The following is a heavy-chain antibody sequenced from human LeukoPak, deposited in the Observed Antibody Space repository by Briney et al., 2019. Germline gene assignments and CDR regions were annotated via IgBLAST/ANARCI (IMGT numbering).Heavy chain of an antibody. V-gene: IGHV3-30*18. CDR3: AKDHPPYGDYYYGMDV. D-gene: IGHD4-17*01. CDR1: GFTFSSYG. J-gene: IGHJ6*02. Sequence: PGRSLRLSCAASGFTFSSYGIHWVCQAPGQGLELVSFISYDGGNTHYADSVKGRFTFSRDNSKNTVYLQMSSLRAEDTAVYYCAKDHPPYGDYYYGMDVWGQGTTVTVSS. CDR2: ISYDGGNT.